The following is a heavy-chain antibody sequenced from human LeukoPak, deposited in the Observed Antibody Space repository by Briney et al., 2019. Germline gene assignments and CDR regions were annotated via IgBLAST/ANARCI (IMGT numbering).Heavy chain of an antibody. J-gene: IGHJ4*02. CDR3: ARGLEMATIRGPTFDY. V-gene: IGHV4-34*01. Sequence: PSETLSLTCAVYGGSFSGYYWSWIRQPPGKGLEWIGEINHSGSTNYNPSLKSRVTISVDTSKNQFSLKLSSVTAADTAVYYCARGLEMATIRGPTFDYWGQGTLVTVSS. CDR1: GGSFSGYY. D-gene: IGHD5-24*01. CDR2: INHSGST.